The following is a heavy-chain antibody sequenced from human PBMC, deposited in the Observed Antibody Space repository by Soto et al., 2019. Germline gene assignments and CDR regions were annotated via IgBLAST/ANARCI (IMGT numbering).Heavy chain of an antibody. CDR1: GFTFSNYW. CDR3: ARELID. J-gene: IGHJ4*02. V-gene: IGHV3-74*01. Sequence: EVQLVESGGGLVQPGGSLRLSCAASGFTFSNYWMHWVRQTPEKGLVWVSRRSPDGSITAYADSVKRRFTVYRDNAKNTLFLQMNSLRVEDTAVYYCARELIDWGQGTLVTLSS. CDR2: RSPDGSIT.